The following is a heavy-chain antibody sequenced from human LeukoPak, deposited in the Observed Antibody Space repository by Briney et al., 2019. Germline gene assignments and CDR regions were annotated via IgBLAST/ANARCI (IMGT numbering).Heavy chain of an antibody. CDR2: INPNSGGT. V-gene: IGHV1-2*02. J-gene: IGHJ3*02. CDR3: ARDGNSGAFDI. Sequence: ASVKVSCKASGYRFTIYGISWVRQAPGQGLEWMGWINPNSGGTNYAQKFQGRVTMTRDTSISTAYMELSRLRSDDTAVYYCARDGNSGAFDIWGQGTMVTVSS. D-gene: IGHD4-23*01. CDR1: GYRFTIYG.